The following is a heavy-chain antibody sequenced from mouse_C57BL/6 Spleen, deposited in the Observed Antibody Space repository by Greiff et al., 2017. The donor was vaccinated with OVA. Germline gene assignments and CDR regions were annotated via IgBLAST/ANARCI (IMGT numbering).Heavy chain of an antibody. CDR3: ARGVNGEGGYFDV. J-gene: IGHJ1*03. Sequence: QVQLQQPGAELVRPGSSVKLSCKASGYTFTSYWMHWVKQRPIQGLEWIGNIDPSDSDTHYNQKFKDKATLTVDKSSSTAYMQLSSLTSEDSAVYYWARGVNGEGGYFDVWGTGTTGTVSS. CDR2: IDPSDSDT. V-gene: IGHV1-52*01. CDR1: GYTFTSYW.